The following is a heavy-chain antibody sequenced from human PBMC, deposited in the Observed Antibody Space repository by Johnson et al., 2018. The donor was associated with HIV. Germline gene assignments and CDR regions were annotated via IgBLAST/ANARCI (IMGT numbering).Heavy chain of an antibody. J-gene: IGHJ3*02. Sequence: EVQLVESGGGLVKPGGSLRLSCAASGFTFSDYYMSWIRQAPGKGLECVSVIYNNDGTQYADSVKGRFTISRDNSKNTLYLQMNSLRAEDTAVYYCAKAEGATSAFDIWGQGTMVTVSS. V-gene: IGHV3-66*01. CDR2: IYNNDGT. CDR3: AKAEGATSAFDI. D-gene: IGHD1-26*01. CDR1: GFTFSDYY.